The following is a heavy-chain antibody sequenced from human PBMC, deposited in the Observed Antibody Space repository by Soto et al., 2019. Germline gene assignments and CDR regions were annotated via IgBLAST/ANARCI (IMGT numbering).Heavy chain of an antibody. J-gene: IGHJ6*02. CDR1: GYSISSGYY. CDR2: IYHSGST. CDR3: AREWFGSPMDV. V-gene: IGHV4-38-2*02. D-gene: IGHD3-10*01. Sequence: PSETLSLTCAVSGYSISSGYYWGWIRQPPGKGLEWIGSIYHSGSTYYNPSLKSRVTISVDTSKNQFSLKLSSVTAADTAVYYCAREWFGSPMDVWGQGTTVTVSS.